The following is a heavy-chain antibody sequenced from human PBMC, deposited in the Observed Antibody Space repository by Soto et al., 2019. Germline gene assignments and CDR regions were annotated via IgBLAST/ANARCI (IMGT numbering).Heavy chain of an antibody. Sequence: SVKVSCKASGGTFSSYAISWVRQAPGQGLEWMGGIIPIFGTANYAQKFQGRVTITADESTSTAYMELSSLRSEDTAVYYCASLLLGIDAFDIWGQGTMVTVSS. CDR3: ASLLLGIDAFDI. D-gene: IGHD1-26*01. V-gene: IGHV1-69*13. J-gene: IGHJ3*02. CDR1: GGTFSSYA. CDR2: IIPIFGTA.